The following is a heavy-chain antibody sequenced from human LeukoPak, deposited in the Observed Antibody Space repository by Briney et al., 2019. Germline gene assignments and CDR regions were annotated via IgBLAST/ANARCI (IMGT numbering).Heavy chain of an antibody. J-gene: IGHJ4*02. V-gene: IGHV1-2*02. CDR3: ARAEIAVAGFDY. CDR2: INPNSGGT. Sequence: GASVKVSCKASGSTFTDYYMHWVRQAPGQGLEWMGWINPNSGGTNFAQKFQGRVTMTRDTPISTAYMELNRLRSEDTAVYYCARAEIAVAGFDYWGQGTLVTVSS. CDR1: GSTFTDYY. D-gene: IGHD6-19*01.